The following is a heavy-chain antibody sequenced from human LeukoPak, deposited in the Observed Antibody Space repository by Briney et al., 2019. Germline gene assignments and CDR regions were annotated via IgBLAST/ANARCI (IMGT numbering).Heavy chain of an antibody. Sequence: ASVKVSCKASGYTFTGYYMHWVRQAPGQGLEWMGWINPNSGGTNYAQKFQGRVTMTRDTSISTAYMELSRLRSDDTAVYYCARARPIGGLAAAGYYFDYWGQGTLVTVSS. V-gene: IGHV1-2*02. CDR2: INPNSGGT. D-gene: IGHD6-13*01. CDR3: ARARPIGGLAAAGYYFDY. CDR1: GYTFTGYY. J-gene: IGHJ4*02.